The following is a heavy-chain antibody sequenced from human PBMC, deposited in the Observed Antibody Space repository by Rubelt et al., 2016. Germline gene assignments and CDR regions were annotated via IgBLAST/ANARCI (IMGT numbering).Heavy chain of an antibody. Sequence: DGSEKYYVDSVKGRFTISRDNSKNTLYLQMNSLRAEDTAVYYCAKGSGQFDYWGQGTLVTVSS. V-gene: IGHV3-7*03. CDR2: DGSEK. D-gene: IGHD1-14*01. CDR3: AKGSGQFDY. J-gene: IGHJ4*02.